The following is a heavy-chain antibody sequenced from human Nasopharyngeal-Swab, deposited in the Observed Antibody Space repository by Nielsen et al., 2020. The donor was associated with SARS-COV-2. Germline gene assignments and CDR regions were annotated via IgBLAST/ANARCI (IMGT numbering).Heavy chain of an antibody. Sequence: SETLSLTCAVSGYSMNSGYYSGWIRHPPGKGLECIGSIYHSGSTYYNPSLKSRVTLSIDTSKNQFSLKFSSVTAADTAVYYCARAVEVAAILDYWGKGTLVTVSS. CDR1: GYSMNSGYY. D-gene: IGHD5-24*01. J-gene: IGHJ4*02. CDR3: ARAVEVAAILDY. V-gene: IGHV4-38-2*01. CDR2: IYHSGST.